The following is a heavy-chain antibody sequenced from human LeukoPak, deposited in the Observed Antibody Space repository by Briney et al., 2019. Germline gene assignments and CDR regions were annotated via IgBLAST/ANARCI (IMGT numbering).Heavy chain of an antibody. J-gene: IGHJ4*02. CDR1: GFTFSSYA. V-gene: IGHV3-7*03. Sequence: QPGGSLRLSCAASGFTFSSYAMSWVRQAPGKGLEWVANIKADGSQQYYVDSVRGRFTITRDNAENSLYLQMNSLRAEDTAVYYCTRNSLDYWGLGTLVTVSS. CDR2: IKADGSQQ. CDR3: TRNSLDY.